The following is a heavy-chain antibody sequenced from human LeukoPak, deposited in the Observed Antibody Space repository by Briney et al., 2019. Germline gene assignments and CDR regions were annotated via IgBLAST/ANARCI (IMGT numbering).Heavy chain of an antibody. CDR2: INHSGST. D-gene: IGHD2-2*01. CDR3: VRPLVGDLYYFDS. Sequence: SETLSLTCAVYGGSFCGYYWSWIRQPPGQGLEWVGEINHSGSTNYNPSLNSRVTTSVDTPKKEFSLKLSPVTAAGTAVCYCVRPLVGDLYYFDSWGQGTLVAVSS. V-gene: IGHV4-34*01. J-gene: IGHJ4*02. CDR1: GGSFCGYY.